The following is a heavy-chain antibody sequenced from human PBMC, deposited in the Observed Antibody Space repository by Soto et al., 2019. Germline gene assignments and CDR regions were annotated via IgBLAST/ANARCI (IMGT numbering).Heavy chain of an antibody. CDR3: ATGLLYATAYFDY. V-gene: IGHV1-69*06. D-gene: IGHD2-8*01. CDR1: GDTFTTNS. Sequence: QVQLVQSGAEVKKPGSSVKVSCKASGDTFTTNSINWVRQAPGQGLEWMGGIIPVVGTTKYAQTYQDRVTITEDKATNTAYMELRSLRSADTAVYYCATGLLYATAYFDYWGQGTRVTVSS. J-gene: IGHJ4*02. CDR2: IIPVVGTT.